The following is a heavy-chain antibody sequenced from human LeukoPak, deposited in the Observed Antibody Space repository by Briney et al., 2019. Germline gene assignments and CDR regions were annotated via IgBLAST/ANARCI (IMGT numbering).Heavy chain of an antibody. J-gene: IGHJ6*03. D-gene: IGHD3-16*02. CDR2: ISSSSSYI. Sequence: GGTLRLSCAASGFTFSSYNMNWVRQAPGKGLEWVSSISSSSSYIYYADSVKGRFTISRDNAKNSLYLQMNSLRAEDTAVYYCARVIAFRGYMDVWGKGTTVTVSS. CDR1: GFTFSSYN. CDR3: ARVIAFRGYMDV. V-gene: IGHV3-21*06.